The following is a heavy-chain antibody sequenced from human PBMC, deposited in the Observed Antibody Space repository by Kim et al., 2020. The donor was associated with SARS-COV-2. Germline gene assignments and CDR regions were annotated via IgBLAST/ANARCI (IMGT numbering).Heavy chain of an antibody. CDR2: IYYSGST. D-gene: IGHD1-26*01. CDR3: NIVGFPVDAFGI. J-gene: IGHJ3*02. Sequence: SETLSLTCTVSGCSISSSGYYWVWIRQPPGKGLEWIGSIYYSGSTYYDPSLKRRITISVDTSKNQFSLKLSSVTAADTAVYYCNIVGFPVDAFGIWGQGT. CDR1: GCSISSSGYY. V-gene: IGHV4-39*01.